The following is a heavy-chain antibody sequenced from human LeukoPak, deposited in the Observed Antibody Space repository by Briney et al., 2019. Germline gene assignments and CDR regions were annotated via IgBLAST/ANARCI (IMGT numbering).Heavy chain of an antibody. Sequence: GGSLRLSCAASGFTFSSYYMHWVRQAPGKGLVWVSRVDNDGSGSIYADSVKGRFTTSRDNAKNTVFLQMNSLRVEDTAVYYCARGGFSHGFDLWGQGTRVTVSS. J-gene: IGHJ4*02. CDR2: VDNDGSGS. CDR1: GFTFSSYY. CDR3: ARGGFSHGFDL. D-gene: IGHD2/OR15-2a*01. V-gene: IGHV3-74*01.